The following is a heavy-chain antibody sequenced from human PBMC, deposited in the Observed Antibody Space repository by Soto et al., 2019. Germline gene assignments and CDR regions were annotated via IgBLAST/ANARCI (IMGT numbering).Heavy chain of an antibody. CDR1: GGTVRSYT. CDR3: ARDRCSSTSCYPARANWFDP. J-gene: IGHJ5*02. V-gene: IGHV1-69*04. CDR2: IIPILGIA. D-gene: IGHD2-2*01. Sequence: SVKVSCEASGGTVRSYTISWVRQAPGQGLEWMGRIIPILGIANYAQKFQGRVTITADKSTSTAYMELSSLRSEDTAVYYCARDRCSSTSCYPARANWFDPWGQGTLVTVSS.